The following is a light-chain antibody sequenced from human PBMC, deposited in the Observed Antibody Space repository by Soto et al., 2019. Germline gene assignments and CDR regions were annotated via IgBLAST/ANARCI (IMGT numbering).Light chain of an antibody. CDR3: QRYDSNPFT. Sequence: DIQMTQSPSSLSASVGDRVTITCLASQGISNYLAWYQQKPGKVPKLLIYAASTLQSGVPSRFSGSGSGTDFALTVTSLQPEDVATYYCQRYDSNPFTFGQGTRLEIK. CDR2: AAS. CDR1: QGISNY. J-gene: IGKJ5*01. V-gene: IGKV1-27*01.